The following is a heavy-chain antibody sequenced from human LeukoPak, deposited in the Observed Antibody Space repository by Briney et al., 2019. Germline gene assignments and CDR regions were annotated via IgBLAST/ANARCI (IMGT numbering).Heavy chain of an antibody. CDR2: ISSSSGTI. Sequence: GGSLRLSCAASGFIFSNYNMNWVRQTPGKGLEWLSYISSSSGTIYYADSVKGRFTISGDNAKNSLYLQMDSLRAEDTAVYYCARALGYSYGYAVDYWGQGTLVTVSS. CDR1: GFIFSNYN. J-gene: IGHJ4*02. V-gene: IGHV3-48*01. CDR3: ARALGYSYGYAVDY. D-gene: IGHD5-18*01.